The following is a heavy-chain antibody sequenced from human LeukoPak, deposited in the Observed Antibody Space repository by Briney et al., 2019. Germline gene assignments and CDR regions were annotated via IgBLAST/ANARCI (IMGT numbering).Heavy chain of an antibody. D-gene: IGHD5-18*01. CDR1: GGSISSGDYY. J-gene: IGHJ4*02. CDR3: ARSLDTAMDPLDY. V-gene: IGHV4-30-4*08. Sequence: SQTLSLTCTDSGGSISSGDYYWSWIRQPPGKGLEWIGYIYYSGSTYYNPSLKSRVTISVDTSKNQFSLKLSSVTAADTAVYYCARSLDTAMDPLDYWGQGTLVTVSS. CDR2: IYYSGST.